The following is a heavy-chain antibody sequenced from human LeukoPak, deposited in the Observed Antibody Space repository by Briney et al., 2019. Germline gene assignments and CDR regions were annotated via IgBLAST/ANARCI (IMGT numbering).Heavy chain of an antibody. CDR1: GGSFSDYY. V-gene: IGHV4-34*01. CDR3: ARDTHHYDSSDYHY. J-gene: IGHJ4*02. Sequence: SETLSLTCAVYGGSFSDYYWSWIRQSPGKGLEWIGEVNHSGSTNYNPSLKSRVTISIDTSKNQFSLKLSSVTAADTAVYYCARDTHHYDSSDYHYWGQGTLVTVSS. CDR2: VNHSGST. D-gene: IGHD3-22*01.